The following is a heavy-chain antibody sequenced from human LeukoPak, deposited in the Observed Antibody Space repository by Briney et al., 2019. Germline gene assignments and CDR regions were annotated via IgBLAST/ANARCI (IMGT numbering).Heavy chain of an antibody. D-gene: IGHD2-2*01. J-gene: IGHJ3*02. CDR2: ISAYNGNT. Sequence: ASVKVSCKASGYTFTSYGISWVRQAPGQGLEWMGWISAYNGNTNYAQKLQGRVTMTTDTSTSTAYMELRSLGSDDTAVYYCARLGYCSSTSCLRDAFDIWGQGTMVTVSS. V-gene: IGHV1-18*01. CDR1: GYTFTSYG. CDR3: ARLGYCSSTSCLRDAFDI.